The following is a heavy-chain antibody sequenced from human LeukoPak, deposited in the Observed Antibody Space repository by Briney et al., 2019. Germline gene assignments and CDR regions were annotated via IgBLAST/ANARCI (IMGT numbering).Heavy chain of an antibody. J-gene: IGHJ4*02. D-gene: IGHD3-9*01. Sequence: GGSLRLSCAASGFTFDDYAMHWVRQAPGKGLEWVSLTSWDGGSTYYADSVKGRFPISRDNSKSSLYLQMNSLRAEDTALYYCAKGQLYYDILTGAFDFDYWGQGTLDSVSS. CDR2: TSWDGGST. CDR1: GFTFDDYA. V-gene: IGHV3-43D*03. CDR3: AKGQLYYDILTGAFDFDY.